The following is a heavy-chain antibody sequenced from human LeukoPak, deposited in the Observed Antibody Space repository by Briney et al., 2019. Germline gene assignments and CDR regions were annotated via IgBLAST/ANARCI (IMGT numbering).Heavy chain of an antibody. Sequence: SETLSLTCAVYGGSFSGYYWSWIRQPAGKGLEWIGRIYTSGSTNYNPSLKSRVTMSVDTSKNQFSLKLSSVTAADTAVYYCAGTTYYDFWSGYPKKGLDYFDYWGQGTLVTVSS. V-gene: IGHV4-59*10. J-gene: IGHJ4*02. CDR3: AGTTYYDFWSGYPKKGLDYFDY. CDR1: GGSFSGYY. D-gene: IGHD3-3*01. CDR2: IYTSGST.